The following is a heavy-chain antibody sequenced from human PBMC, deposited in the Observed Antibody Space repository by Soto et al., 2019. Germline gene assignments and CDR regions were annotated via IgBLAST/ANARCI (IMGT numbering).Heavy chain of an antibody. J-gene: IGHJ6*03. D-gene: IGHD2-2*01. Sequence: QVQLQESGPGLVRPSETLSLTCTVSGGSFSSYYWTWIRQSPGTGLVWIGYIYYSGSTDYNPSLRGRRAISIDTAKNQFSLRLNSMTAADAAVYYCAGRDCSGTNCYYLDYYYMDVWGKGTTVTVSS. CDR3: AGRDCSGTNCYYLDYYYMDV. CDR1: GGSFSSYY. V-gene: IGHV4-59*08. CDR2: IYYSGST.